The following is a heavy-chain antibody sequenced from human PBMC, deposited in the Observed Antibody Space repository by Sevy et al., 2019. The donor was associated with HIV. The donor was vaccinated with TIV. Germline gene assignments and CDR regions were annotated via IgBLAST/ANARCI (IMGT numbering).Heavy chain of an antibody. Sequence: SETLSLTCTVSGGYISSNNYYWGWIRQPPGKGLEWIGSIYYSGSAYYNPSLKSRVTISVDTSKNQFSLKVSSVTAADTAVYYCAREGGYSDQGMDVWGQGTTVTVSS. CDR1: GGYISSNNYY. CDR2: IYYSGSA. J-gene: IGHJ6*02. D-gene: IGHD5-12*01. CDR3: AREGGYSDQGMDV. V-gene: IGHV4-39*02.